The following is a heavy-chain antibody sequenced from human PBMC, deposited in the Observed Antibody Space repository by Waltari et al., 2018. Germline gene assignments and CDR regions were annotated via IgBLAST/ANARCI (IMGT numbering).Heavy chain of an antibody. CDR1: GYSISSGYY. CDR2: SYHSGST. V-gene: IGHV4-38-2*02. CDR3: ARDYSTLTSWYFDL. D-gene: IGHD2-21*01. J-gene: IGHJ2*01. Sequence: QVQLQESGPGLVKPSETLSLTCAVSGYSISSGYYWGWIRQPPGKGLEWIGSSYHSGSTYSNPSLKSRVTISVDTSKNQFSLKLSSVTAADTAVYYCARDYSTLTSWYFDLWGRGTLVTVSS.